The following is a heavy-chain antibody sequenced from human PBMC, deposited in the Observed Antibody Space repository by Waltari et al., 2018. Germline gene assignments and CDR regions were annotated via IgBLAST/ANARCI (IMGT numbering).Heavy chain of an antibody. D-gene: IGHD2-15*01. V-gene: IGHV4-38-2*01. CDR2: IHHTGTT. CDR1: GYSLSKTYY. CDR3: ARGGYHPANFDF. J-gene: IGHJ4*02. Sequence: QRHLQESAAGLLKPSETLSLTCALSGYSLSKTYYWAWIRQSPEKGLEWMGAIHHTGTTYYNPSLNSRITMSVDTPNNQFSLKLNSVTAADTAVYYCARGGYHPANFDFWGQGILVTVSS.